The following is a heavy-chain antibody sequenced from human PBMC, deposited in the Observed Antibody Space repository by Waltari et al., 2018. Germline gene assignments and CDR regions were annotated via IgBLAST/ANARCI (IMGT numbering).Heavy chain of an antibody. J-gene: IGHJ4*02. CDR2: IYYSGST. V-gene: IGHV4-59*01. D-gene: IGHD3-9*01. CDR3: ARSPFGSYDILTGDYATYYFDY. Sequence: QVQLQESGPGLVKPSETLSLTCTVSGGSISRYYCCWIRQPPGSGLEGIGHIYYSGSTNYNPSRKSRVTISVDTAKNQFSLKRGCVTAADTAVYYCARSPFGSYDILTGDYATYYFDYWGQGTLVTVSS. CDR1: GGSISRYY.